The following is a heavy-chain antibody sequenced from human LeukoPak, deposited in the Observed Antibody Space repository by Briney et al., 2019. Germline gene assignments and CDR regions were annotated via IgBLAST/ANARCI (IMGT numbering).Heavy chain of an antibody. CDR2: IYYSVST. J-gene: IGHJ4*02. D-gene: IGHD2-2*01. Sequence: SETLSLTCTGSGGYIGSYYWSWIRQLPGKVLDWFGYIYYSVSTNYNPSLKSRVTISVDTSKNQFSLKLSSVTAADTAVYYCARGNPIVVVPAARVDYFDYWGQGTLVTVSS. CDR3: ARGNPIVVVPAARVDYFDY. CDR1: GGYIGSYY. V-gene: IGHV4-59*01.